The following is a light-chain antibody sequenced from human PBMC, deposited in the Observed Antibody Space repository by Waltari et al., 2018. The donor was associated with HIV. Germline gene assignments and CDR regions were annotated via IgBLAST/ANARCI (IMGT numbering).Light chain of an antibody. CDR1: RSNLENAY. V-gene: IGLV1-51*01. Sequence: QSVLTQPPSVSAAPGQKVTISCSGSRSNLENAYVSWYQHLPGTAPKLLIYENNKRPSGIPDRFSGSKSGTSATLGITGLQTGDEADYYCGTWATSLRAGVFGGGTKLTVL. J-gene: IGLJ2*01. CDR2: ENN. CDR3: GTWATSLRAGV.